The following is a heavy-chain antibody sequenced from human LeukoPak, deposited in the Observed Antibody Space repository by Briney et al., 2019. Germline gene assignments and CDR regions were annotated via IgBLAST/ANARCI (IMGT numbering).Heavy chain of an antibody. CDR3: ARHVIARFDP. Sequence: SETLSLTCTVSGGSISSYYWSWIRQPPGKGLEWVGSIYYSGSTYYNPSLKSRVTISVDTSKNQFSLKLSSVTAADTAVYYCARHVIARFDPWGQGTLVTVSS. CDR1: GGSISSYY. D-gene: IGHD3-16*02. CDR2: IYYSGST. J-gene: IGHJ5*02. V-gene: IGHV4-39*01.